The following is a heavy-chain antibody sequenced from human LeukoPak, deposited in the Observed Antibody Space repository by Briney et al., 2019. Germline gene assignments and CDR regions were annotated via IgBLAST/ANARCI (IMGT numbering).Heavy chain of an antibody. J-gene: IGHJ4*02. V-gene: IGHV1-18*01. Sequence: ASVKVSCKASGYTFTSYGISWVRQAPGQGLEWMGWISAYNGNTNYAQKLQGRVTMTTDTSTSTAYMELRSLRSDDTAVYYCARDRQQPATGQIDYWGQGTLVTVSS. CDR2: ISAYNGNT. CDR1: GYTFTSYG. CDR3: ARDRQQPATGQIDY. D-gene: IGHD6-13*01.